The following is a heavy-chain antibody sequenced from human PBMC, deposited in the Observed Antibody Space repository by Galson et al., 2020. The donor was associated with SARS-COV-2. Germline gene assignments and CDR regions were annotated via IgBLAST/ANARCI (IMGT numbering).Heavy chain of an antibody. Sequence: SETLSLTCSVSGGSIFNYYWSWIRQTPGRGLEWIGHIYSSGNTNYNPSLKSRVTFSLDTSKNQFSLRLTSVIAADTAVYFCARFIRDGYNARYYFDSWGQGTLVTVSA. CDR2: IYSSGNT. J-gene: IGHJ4*02. CDR1: GGSIFNYY. CDR3: ARFIRDGYNARYYFDS. D-gene: IGHD5-12*01. V-gene: IGHV4-59*01.